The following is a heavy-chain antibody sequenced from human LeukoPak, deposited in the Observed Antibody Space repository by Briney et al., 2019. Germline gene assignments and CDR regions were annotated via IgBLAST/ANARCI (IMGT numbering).Heavy chain of an antibody. Sequence: PGGSLRLSCAASGFTFSSYGMHWVRQAPGKGLEWVAFIRYDGSNKYYADSVKGRFTISRDNSKNTLYLRMNSLRAEDTAVYYCAREGQWLGWFDPWGQGTLVTVSS. J-gene: IGHJ5*02. D-gene: IGHD6-19*01. V-gene: IGHV3-30*02. CDR3: AREGQWLGWFDP. CDR2: IRYDGSNK. CDR1: GFTFSSYG.